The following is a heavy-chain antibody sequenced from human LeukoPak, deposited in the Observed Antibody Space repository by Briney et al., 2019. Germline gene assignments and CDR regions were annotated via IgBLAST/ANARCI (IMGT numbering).Heavy chain of an antibody. J-gene: IGHJ6*04. CDR1: GFTFCSYE. Sequence: QPGGSLRLSCAASGFTFCSYEMNWVRQAPGKGLEWVSYISSSGSTIYYADSVKGRFTISRDNAKNSLYLQMNSLRAEDTAGYYCAELGITMIGGVWGKGTTVTISS. D-gene: IGHD3-10*02. CDR3: AELGITMIGGV. V-gene: IGHV3-48*03. CDR2: ISSSGSTI.